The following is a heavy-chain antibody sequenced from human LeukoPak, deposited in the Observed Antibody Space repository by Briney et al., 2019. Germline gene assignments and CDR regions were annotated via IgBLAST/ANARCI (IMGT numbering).Heavy chain of an antibody. Sequence: GGSLRLSCTGSGFTVSSSYMSWVRRAPGKGLEWVSLIYSEGTTYYADSVKGRFTISRDTSKNTLYLQMNSLRADDTAVYYCARESRLRRENYYYGLDVWGQGTTVTVSS. V-gene: IGHV3-53*01. CDR2: IYSEGTT. D-gene: IGHD1-26*01. J-gene: IGHJ6*02. CDR1: GFTVSSSY. CDR3: ARESRLRRENYYYGLDV.